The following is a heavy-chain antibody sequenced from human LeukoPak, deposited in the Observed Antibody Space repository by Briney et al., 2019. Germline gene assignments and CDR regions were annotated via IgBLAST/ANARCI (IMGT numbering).Heavy chain of an antibody. CDR2: IYHRGST. Sequence: SETLSLTCTISGYTISSGYYWGWIRRPPGKGLEGIGSIYHRGSTYYNPSLKSRVTISLDTSENQFSLKLSSVTAADTAVYYCARDLYSSGWGYFDYWGQGTLVTVSS. D-gene: IGHD6-19*01. CDR1: GYTISSGYY. CDR3: ARDLYSSGWGYFDY. V-gene: IGHV4-38-2*02. J-gene: IGHJ4*02.